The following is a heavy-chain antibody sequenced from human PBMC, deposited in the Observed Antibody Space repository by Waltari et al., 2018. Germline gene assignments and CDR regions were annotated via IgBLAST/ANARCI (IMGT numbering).Heavy chain of an antibody. J-gene: IGHJ4*02. D-gene: IGHD2-2*02. Sequence: QVQMVESGGGVVQPGRSLRLSCAASGFTFSSYSIHWVRQAPGQGLEWVALMSYDGSSKYYADSVKGRFTVSRDNSKNTVYLQLNSLRVEDTAVYYCAREDICRSTTCYTLDYWGLGTLVTVSS. CDR2: MSYDGSSK. V-gene: IGHV3-30*01. CDR3: AREDICRSTTCYTLDY. CDR1: GFTFSSYS.